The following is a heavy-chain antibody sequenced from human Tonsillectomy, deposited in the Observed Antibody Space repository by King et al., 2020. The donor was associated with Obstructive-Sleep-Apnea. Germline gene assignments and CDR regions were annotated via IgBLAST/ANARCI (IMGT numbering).Heavy chain of an antibody. Sequence: QLQESGPGLVKPSGTLSLTCAVSCGSISSTNWWSWVRQPPGKGREWIGEIYHSGSTNYNPSLKNRVTISIDKSENQFSLKLTSMTAADTAVYYCASGNSTSPGYWGQGTLVTVSS. D-gene: IGHD2/OR15-2a*01. J-gene: IGHJ4*02. CDR2: IYHSGST. CDR1: CGSISSTNW. V-gene: IGHV4-4*02. CDR3: ASGNSTSPGY.